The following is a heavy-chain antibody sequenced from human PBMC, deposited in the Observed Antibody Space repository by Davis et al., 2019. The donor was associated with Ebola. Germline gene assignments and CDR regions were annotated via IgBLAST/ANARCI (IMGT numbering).Heavy chain of an antibody. V-gene: IGHV6-1*01. J-gene: IGHJ6*04. Sequence: HSQTLSLTCAISGDSVSSGGWNWIRQSPSRGLEWLGRTYYKSKWYNDYAVSVKSRITINPDTSKNQFSLHLNSVTPEDTAVYYCARGWLRSGLDVWGKGAAVTVSS. CDR2: TYYKSKWYN. D-gene: IGHD5-12*01. CDR3: ARGWLRSGLDV. CDR1: GDSVSSGG.